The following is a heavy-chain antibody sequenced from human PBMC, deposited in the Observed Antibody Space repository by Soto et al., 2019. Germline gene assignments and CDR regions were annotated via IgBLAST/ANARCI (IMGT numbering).Heavy chain of an antibody. D-gene: IGHD6-13*01. CDR3: TTAPGWSSSWYANAFDI. CDR1: GFTFSNAG. J-gene: IGHJ3*02. V-gene: IGHV3-15*01. CDR2: IKSKTDGGTT. Sequence: PGGSLRLSCAASGFTFSNAGMSWVRQAPGKGLEWVGRIKSKTDGGTTDYAAPVKGRFTISRDDSKNTLYLQMNSLKTEDTAVYYCTTAPGWSSSWYANAFDIWGQGTMVTVS.